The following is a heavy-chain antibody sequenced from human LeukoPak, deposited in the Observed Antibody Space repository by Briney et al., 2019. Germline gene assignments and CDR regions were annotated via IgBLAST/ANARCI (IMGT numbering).Heavy chain of an antibody. D-gene: IGHD3-22*01. J-gene: IGHJ4*02. CDR1: GYSFTRYY. Sequence: ASVKVSCKASGYSFTRYYMHWVRQAPGQGLEWMGRINPNSGGTNYAQKFQGRVTMTRDTSISTAYLELSRLRSDDTAVYYCARDRKDYDSSGYYRPIDYWGQGTLVTVSS. CDR3: ARDRKDYDSSGYYRPIDY. V-gene: IGHV1-2*06. CDR2: INPNSGGT.